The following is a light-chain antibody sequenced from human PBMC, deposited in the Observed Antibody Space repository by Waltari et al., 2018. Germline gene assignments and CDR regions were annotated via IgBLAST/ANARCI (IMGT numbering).Light chain of an antibody. CDR1: RLRTYY. CDR3: ASRDSSGNHAV. V-gene: IGLV3-19*01. CDR2: GKS. Sequence: SSELTPDPAVSVALGQAVRRTSQGDRLRTYYASWYQHKPGQAPVLVIYGKSNRPSGLPDRFSGSSSGNTASLTISGAQAEDEADYYCASRDSSGNHAVFGGGTKLTVL. J-gene: IGLJ2*01.